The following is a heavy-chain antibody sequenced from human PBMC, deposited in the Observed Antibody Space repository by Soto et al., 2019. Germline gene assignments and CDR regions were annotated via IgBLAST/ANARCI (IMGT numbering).Heavy chain of an antibody. CDR1: GFTFSSYA. D-gene: IGHD2-21*01. CDR3: ARLVVVAPVANV. Sequence: GSLRLSCAASGFTFSSYAMSWVRQAPGKGLEWVGGIFYTGTTYYSPSLKDRVSISVDTSKNSFSLNLTSVTAADTAVYFCARLVVVAPVANVWGQGALVTVSS. V-gene: IGHV4-39*01. CDR2: IFYTGTT. J-gene: IGHJ4*02.